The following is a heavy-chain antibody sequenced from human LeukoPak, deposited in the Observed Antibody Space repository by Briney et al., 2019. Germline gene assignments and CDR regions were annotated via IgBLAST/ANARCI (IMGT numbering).Heavy chain of an antibody. CDR1: GGSISSYY. D-gene: IGHD1-26*01. CDR2: IYYSGST. V-gene: IGHV4-59*01. Sequence: SETLSLTCTVSGGSISSYYWSWIRQPPGKGLEWIGYIYYSGSTNYNPSPKSRVTISVDTSKNQFSLKLSSVTAADTAVYYCARWSYRSYWYFDLWGRGTLVTVSS. J-gene: IGHJ2*01. CDR3: ARWSYRSYWYFDL.